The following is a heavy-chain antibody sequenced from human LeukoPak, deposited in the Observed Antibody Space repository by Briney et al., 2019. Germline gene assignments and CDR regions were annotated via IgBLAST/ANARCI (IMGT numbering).Heavy chain of an antibody. D-gene: IGHD3-10*01. CDR1: GFTFNIYW. J-gene: IGHJ3*01. CDR2: INSDVSDI. V-gene: IGHV3-74*01. CDR3: ARDVVLRGVDAFDV. Sequence: PGGSLRLSCAASGFTFNIYWMHWVRQAPGKGLVWVSRINSDVSDITYADSVKGRFTTSRDNAKNTLYLQMNSLRAEDTAVYYCARDVVLRGVDAFDVWGQGTMVTVSS.